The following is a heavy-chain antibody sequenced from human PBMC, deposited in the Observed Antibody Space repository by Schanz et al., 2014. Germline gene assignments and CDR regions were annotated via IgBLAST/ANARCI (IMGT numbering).Heavy chain of an antibody. D-gene: IGHD4-17*01. V-gene: IGHV3-23*01. CDR2: ISGTGGDDT. Sequence: EVQLLESGGGLVQPGGSLRLSCAASGFTFRGYAMSWVHQAPGRGLEWVSSISGTGGDDTYYADSVKGRFTISRDNTKNSLYLQMNSLRAEDTAIYYCAKDAHYAFDLWGRGTLITVSS. CDR3: AKDAHYAFDL. J-gene: IGHJ2*01. CDR1: GFTFRGYA.